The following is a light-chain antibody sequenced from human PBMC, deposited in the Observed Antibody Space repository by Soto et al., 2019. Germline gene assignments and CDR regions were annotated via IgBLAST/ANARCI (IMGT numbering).Light chain of an antibody. CDR2: GAS. CDR3: QQYGDSPPWT. V-gene: IGKV3-20*01. Sequence: EIVLTQSPGTLSLSPGERATLSCRASQSVSRSYLAWYQQKPGQAPRLLIYGASIRATGIPDRFSGSGSGTDFSLTINKLEPEDFAVDYCQQYGDSPPWTFGQGTKVEIK. J-gene: IGKJ1*01. CDR1: QSVSRSY.